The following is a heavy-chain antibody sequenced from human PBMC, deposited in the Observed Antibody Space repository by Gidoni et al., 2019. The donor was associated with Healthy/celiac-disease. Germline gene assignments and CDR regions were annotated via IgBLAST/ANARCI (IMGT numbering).Heavy chain of an antibody. V-gene: IGHV4-34*01. CDR1: GGSFSGYY. D-gene: IGHD2-2*01. CDR2: INHSGST. J-gene: IGHJ4*02. Sequence: QVQLQQWGAGLLKPSETLSLTCAVYGGSFSGYYGSWIRHPTGKGLEWIGEINHSGSTNYTPSLKSRVTISVDTSKNQFSLKLSSVTAADTAVYYCAREPPRYCSSTSCYDYWGQGTLVTVSS. CDR3: AREPPRYCSSTSCYDY.